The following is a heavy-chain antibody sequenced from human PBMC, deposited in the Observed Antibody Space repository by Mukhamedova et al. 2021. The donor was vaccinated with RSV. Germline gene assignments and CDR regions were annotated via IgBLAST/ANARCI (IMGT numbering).Heavy chain of an antibody. CDR3: ARVKYYGSGRYYLDY. CDR1: NHY. J-gene: IGHJ4*02. D-gene: IGHD3-10*01. V-gene: IGHV1-46*01. Sequence: NHYVRWVRQAPGQGLEWVGVINPSGGSTSYAQRFQGRVTMTRDTSTSTVYMELSSLRSEDTAVYYCARVKYYGSGRYYLDYWGQG. CDR2: INPSGGST.